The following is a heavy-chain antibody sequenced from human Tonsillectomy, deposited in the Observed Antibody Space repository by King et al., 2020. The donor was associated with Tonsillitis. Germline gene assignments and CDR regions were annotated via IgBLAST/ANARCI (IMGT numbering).Heavy chain of an antibody. J-gene: IGHJ3*01. D-gene: IGHD6-13*01. Sequence: VQLVESGGGLVQPGGSLRLSCAASGFTFSSFWMTWVRQAPGRGLEWVANIKQDGGEKYCVDSVKGRLTISRDNANNSLYLQMNSLRAEDTAVYFCARESVAAAGAFDVWGQGTMVTVSS. V-gene: IGHV3-7*03. CDR1: GFTFSSFW. CDR2: IKQDGGEK. CDR3: ARESVAAAGAFDV.